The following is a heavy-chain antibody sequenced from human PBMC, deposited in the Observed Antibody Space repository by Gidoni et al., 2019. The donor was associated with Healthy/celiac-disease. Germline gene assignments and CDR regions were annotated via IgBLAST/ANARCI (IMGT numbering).Heavy chain of an antibody. CDR2: INAGNGNT. Sequence: QAHLVQSGAEVKKPGASVKVSCKASGYTSTSYAMHWVRQAPGQRLEWMGWINAGNGNTKYSQKFQGRVTITRDTSASTAYMELSSLRSEDTAVYYCARNRHYYDSSGSTIDAFDIWGQGTMVTVSS. V-gene: IGHV1-3*01. CDR3: ARNRHYYDSSGSTIDAFDI. CDR1: GYTSTSYA. J-gene: IGHJ3*02. D-gene: IGHD3-22*01.